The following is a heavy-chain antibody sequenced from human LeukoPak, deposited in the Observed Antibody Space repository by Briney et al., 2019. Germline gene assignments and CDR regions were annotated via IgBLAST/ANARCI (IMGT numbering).Heavy chain of an antibody. Sequence: GESLKISCKGSGYSFTSYWIGWVRQMPGKGLEWVGVIYPADSDTRYSPSFQGQVTISADKSISTAYLQWSSLKASDTAMYYCARHPTPSSYSSSWGQGTLVTVSS. V-gene: IGHV5-51*01. CDR3: ARHPTPSSYSSS. D-gene: IGHD6-6*01. CDR2: IYPADSDT. CDR1: GYSFTSYW. J-gene: IGHJ5*02.